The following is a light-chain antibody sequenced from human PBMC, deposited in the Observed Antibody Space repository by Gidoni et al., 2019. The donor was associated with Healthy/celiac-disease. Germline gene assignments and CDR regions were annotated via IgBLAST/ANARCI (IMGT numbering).Light chain of an antibody. Sequence: EVVLTQSPGTLSLSPGERATLSCRASQSVSSSYLAWYQQKPGQAPRLLIYGASSRATGIPDRCSGSGSGTDFTLTISRLEPEDFAVYYCQQYGSSPLFTFGPETKVDIK. V-gene: IGKV3-20*01. CDR1: QSVSSSY. CDR2: GAS. CDR3: QQYGSSPLFT. J-gene: IGKJ3*01.